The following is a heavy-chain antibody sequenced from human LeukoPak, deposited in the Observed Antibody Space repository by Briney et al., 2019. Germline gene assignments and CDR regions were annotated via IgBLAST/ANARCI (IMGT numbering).Heavy chain of an antibody. D-gene: IGHD3-10*01. CDR1: GSTFSNYW. CDR3: ARIGYDSGSLDY. V-gene: IGHV3-7*01. CDR2: VKQDGSEK. J-gene: IGHJ4*02. Sequence: GGSLRLSCAASGSTFSNYWMTWVRQAPGKGLEWVANVKQDGSEKYYVDSVKGRFTISRDNAKNSVYLQMTSLRAEDRAVYYCARIGYDSGSLDYWGQGTVVTVSS.